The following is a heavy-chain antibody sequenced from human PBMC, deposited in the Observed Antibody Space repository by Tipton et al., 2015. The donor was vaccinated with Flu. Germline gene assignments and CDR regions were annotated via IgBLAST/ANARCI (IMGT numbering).Heavy chain of an antibody. D-gene: IGHD2-21*02. J-gene: IGHJ3*02. CDR1: GGSISSSSYY. Sequence: TLSLTCTVSGGSISSSSYYWGWIRQPPGKGLEWIGSIYHSGSTYYNPSLKSRVTISVDTAKNQFSLELSSVTAADSAVYYCATHCVGVCSHAFDIGGQGTMVTVSS. CDR2: IYHSGST. V-gene: IGHV4-39*07. CDR3: ATHCVGVCSHAFDI.